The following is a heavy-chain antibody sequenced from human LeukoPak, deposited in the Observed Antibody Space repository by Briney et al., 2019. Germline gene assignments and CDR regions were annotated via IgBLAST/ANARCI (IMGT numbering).Heavy chain of an antibody. CDR3: AKHLGSHSFLFYYMDV. CDR2: LSGSGTAT. D-gene: IGHD2-21*01. Sequence: GGSLRLSCEASQFAFSRFAMSWIRQAPGTGVEWVSTLSGSGTATYYADSVKGRFTTSRDNSKDTLYLEMDNLRADDTAVYYCAKHLGSHSFLFYYMDVWGTGTSVIVSS. CDR1: QFAFSRFA. V-gene: IGHV3-23*01. J-gene: IGHJ6*03.